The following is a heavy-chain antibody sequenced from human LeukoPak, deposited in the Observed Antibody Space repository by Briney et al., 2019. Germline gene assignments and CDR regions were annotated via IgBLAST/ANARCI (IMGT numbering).Heavy chain of an antibody. D-gene: IGHD3-9*01. CDR2: IYYSGST. CDR3: ARDGDDILAGKDRGFDY. J-gene: IGHJ4*02. Sequence: SETLSLTCTVSGGSVSSGSYYWSWIRQPPGKGLEWIGYIYYSGSTNYNPSLKSRVTISVDTSKNQFSLKLSSVTAADTAVYYCARDGDDILAGKDRGFDYWGQGTLVTVSS. CDR1: GGSVSSGSYY. V-gene: IGHV4-61*01.